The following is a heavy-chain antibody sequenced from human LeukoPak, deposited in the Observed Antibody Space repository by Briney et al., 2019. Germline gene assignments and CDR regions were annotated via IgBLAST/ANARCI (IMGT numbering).Heavy chain of an antibody. CDR2: IKQDGSEK. V-gene: IGHV3-7*02. Sequence: GGSLRLSCAASGFTFSNYWMCWVRQAPGKGLEWVANIKQDGSEKYYVDSVKGRFTISRDNAKNSLYLQMNSLRVEDTAVYYCTTDPREVPFDPWGQGTLVTVSS. CDR3: TTDPREVPFDP. J-gene: IGHJ5*02. CDR1: GFTFSNYW.